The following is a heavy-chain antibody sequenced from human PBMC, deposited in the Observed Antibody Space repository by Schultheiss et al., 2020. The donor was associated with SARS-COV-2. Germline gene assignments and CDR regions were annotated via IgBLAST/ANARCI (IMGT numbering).Heavy chain of an antibody. J-gene: IGHJ4*02. CDR1: GGSISSGGYY. V-gene: IGHV4-31*03. CDR2: IYYSGST. Sequence: SETLSLTCTVSGGSISSGGYYWSWIRQHPGKGLEWIGYIYYSGSTYYNPSLKSRVTISVDKSKNQFSLKLSSVTAADTAVYYCARVHLALGDYWGQGTLVTVSS. D-gene: IGHD3-16*01. CDR3: ARVHLALGDY.